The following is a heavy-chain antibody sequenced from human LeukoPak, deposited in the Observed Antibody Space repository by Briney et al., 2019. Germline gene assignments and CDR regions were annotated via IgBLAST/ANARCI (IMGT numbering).Heavy chain of an antibody. CDR1: GFTFSSYA. V-gene: IGHV3-23*01. D-gene: IGHD3-22*01. J-gene: IGHJ4*02. CDR3: ARDRSGYYYYFDY. CDR2: ISGSGGST. Sequence: GGSLRLSCAASGFTFSSYAMSWVRQAPGKGLEWVSAISGSGGSTYYADSVKGRFTISRDNSKNTLYLQMNSLRAEDTAVYYCARDRSGYYYYFDYWGQGTLATVSS.